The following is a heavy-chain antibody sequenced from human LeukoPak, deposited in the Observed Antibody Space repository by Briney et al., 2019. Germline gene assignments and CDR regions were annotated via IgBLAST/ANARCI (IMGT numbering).Heavy chain of an antibody. Sequence: GGSLRLSCAASGFTFSDYGMHWVRQAPGKGLEWVAVIWYDGTNRYYTDSVKGRFIISRDNSKNTLYLQMNRLRIEDTAVYYCAKDRGYITYYFDYWGQGTLVTVSS. CDR3: AKDRGYITYYFDY. CDR1: GFTFSDYG. CDR2: IWYDGTNR. D-gene: IGHD3-10*01. V-gene: IGHV3-33*06. J-gene: IGHJ4*02.